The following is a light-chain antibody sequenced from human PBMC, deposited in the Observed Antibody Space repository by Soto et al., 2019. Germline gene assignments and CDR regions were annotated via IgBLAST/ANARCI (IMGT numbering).Light chain of an antibody. V-gene: IGKV3-20*01. CDR2: GSS. CDR1: QNVRNNS. J-gene: IGKJ2*01. Sequence: EIVLTQSTGTLSLSPGERATLSCRASQNVRNNSVAWYQQQPGQAPRLLIFGSSSRATGTTDRFSGSGSGTDFTLTISRLEPKDSAVYICHQYGYGVVTFGQGTRLEIK. CDR3: HQYGYGVVT.